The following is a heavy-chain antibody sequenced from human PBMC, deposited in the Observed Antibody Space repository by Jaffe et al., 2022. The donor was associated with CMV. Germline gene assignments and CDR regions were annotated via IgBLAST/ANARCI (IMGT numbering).Heavy chain of an antibody. CDR3: ARDTRSSTSCLQD. V-gene: IGHV3-33*01. J-gene: IGHJ4*02. D-gene: IGHD2-2*01. CDR1: GFTFSSYG. CDR2: IWYDGSNK. Sequence: QVQLVESGGGVVQPGRSLRLSCAASGFTFSSYGMHWVRQAPGKGLEWVAVIWYDGSNKYYADSVKGRFTISRDNSKNTLYLQMNSLRAEDTAVYYCARDTRSSTSCLQDWGQGTLVTVSS.